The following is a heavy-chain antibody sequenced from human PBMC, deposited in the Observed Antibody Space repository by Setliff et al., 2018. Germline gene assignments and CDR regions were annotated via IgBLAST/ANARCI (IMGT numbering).Heavy chain of an antibody. V-gene: IGHV1-8*01. D-gene: IGHD2-2*01. CDR3: ARTNYAADY. Sequence: ASVKVSCKASGYTFTSYDINWVRQATGQGLEWMGWMNPNSGNTGYAQKFQSRVTISLDTSNHQFSLTLSSMTAADTAVYYCARTNYAADYWGPGLLVTVS. CDR2: MNPNSGNT. CDR1: GYTFTSYD. J-gene: IGHJ4*02.